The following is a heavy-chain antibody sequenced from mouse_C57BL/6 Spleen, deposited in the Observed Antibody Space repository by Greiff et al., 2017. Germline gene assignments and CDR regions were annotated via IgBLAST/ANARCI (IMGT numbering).Heavy chain of an antibody. CDR2: IYPGDGDT. D-gene: IGHD1-1*01. CDR1: GYAFSSSW. V-gene: IGHV1-82*01. CDR3: ARRGLITTVVEDY. J-gene: IGHJ2*01. Sequence: VQLQQSGPELVKPGASVKISCKASGYAFSSSWMNWVKQRPGKGLEWIGRIYPGDGDTNYNGKFKGKATLTADKSSSTADMQLSSLTSEDSAVYFCARRGLITTVVEDYWGQGTTLTVSS.